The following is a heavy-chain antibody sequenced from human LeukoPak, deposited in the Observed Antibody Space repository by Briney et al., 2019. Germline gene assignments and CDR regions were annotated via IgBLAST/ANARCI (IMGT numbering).Heavy chain of an antibody. V-gene: IGHV3-30*02. D-gene: IGHD5-12*01. CDR3: AKVRSGYDLPFYYYYGMDV. Sequence: GGSLRLSCAASGFTFSSYGKHWVRQAPGKGLEWVAFIRYDGSSKYYADSVKGRFTISRDNSKNTLYLQMNSLRAEDTAVYYCAKVRSGYDLPFYYYYGMDVWGQGTTVTVSS. CDR1: GFTFSSYG. J-gene: IGHJ6*02. CDR2: IRYDGSSK.